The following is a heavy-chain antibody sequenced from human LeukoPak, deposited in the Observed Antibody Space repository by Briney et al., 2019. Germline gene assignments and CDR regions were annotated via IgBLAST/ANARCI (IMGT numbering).Heavy chain of an antibody. J-gene: IGHJ5*02. CDR1: GYTFTGYY. CDR2: INSNSGGA. D-gene: IGHD3-3*01. Sequence: ASVKVSCKASGYTFTGYYLHWVRQAPGQGLEWMGWINSNSGGANYAQKFQGRVTLTRDTSISTAYMELSSLRSDDTAVYYCARGRFLEWSTLRFDPWGQGTLVTVSS. V-gene: IGHV1-2*02. CDR3: ARGRFLEWSTLRFDP.